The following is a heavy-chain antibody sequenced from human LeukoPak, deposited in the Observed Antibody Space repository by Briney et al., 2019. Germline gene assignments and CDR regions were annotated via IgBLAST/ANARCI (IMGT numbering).Heavy chain of an antibody. CDR2: ISYDGSNK. J-gene: IGHJ1*01. CDR3: AKTRNGYTTEYLQH. D-gene: IGHD5-24*01. CDR1: GFTFSSYA. Sequence: PGGSLRLSCAASGFTFSSYAMHWVRQAPGKGLEWVAVISYDGSNKYYADSVKGRFTISRDNSNNLVYLQMNSLRAEDTAVYYCAKTRNGYTTEYLQHWGQGTLVTVSS. V-gene: IGHV3-30-3*02.